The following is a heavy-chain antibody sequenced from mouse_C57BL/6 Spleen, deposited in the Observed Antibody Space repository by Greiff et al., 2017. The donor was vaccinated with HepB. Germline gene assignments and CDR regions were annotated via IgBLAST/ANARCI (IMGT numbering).Heavy chain of an antibody. CDR2: IYPGNSDT. CDR1: GYTFTSYW. V-gene: IGHV1-5*01. J-gene: IGHJ2*01. CDR3: TRDYYGSSSYYFGC. D-gene: IGHD1-1*01. Sequence: VQLKQSGTVLARPGASVKMSCKTSGYTFTSYWMHWVKQRPGQGLEWVGAIYPGNSDTSYNQKFKGKAKLTAVTSASTAYMGLSSLTNEDSAVYYCTRDYYGSSSYYFGCWGQGTTLTVSS.